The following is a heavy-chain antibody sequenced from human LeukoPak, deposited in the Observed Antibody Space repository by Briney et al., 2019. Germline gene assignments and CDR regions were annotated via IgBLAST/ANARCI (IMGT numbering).Heavy chain of an antibody. Sequence: GGSLRLSCAASGFNFSNYWIHWVRQSPGKGLVWVSCVNSDGSSTSYADSVRGRFTISRDNAKDTLYLQMNSLRVEDTAVYYCARELPEVATTKSAWFDPWGQGTLVTDSS. CDR1: GFNFSNYW. D-gene: IGHD5-12*01. CDR2: VNSDGSST. CDR3: ARELPEVATTKSAWFDP. J-gene: IGHJ5*02. V-gene: IGHV3-74*01.